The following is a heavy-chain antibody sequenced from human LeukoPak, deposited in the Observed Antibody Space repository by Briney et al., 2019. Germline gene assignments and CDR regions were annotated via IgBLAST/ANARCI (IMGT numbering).Heavy chain of an antibody. CDR3: AREGGLRLGELSSTINDAFDI. V-gene: IGHV1-69*05. D-gene: IGHD3-16*02. Sequence: SVKVSCKASGGTFSSYAISWVRQAPGQGLEWMGGIIPIFGTANYAQKFQGRVTMTRDMSTSTVYMELSSLRSEDTAVYYCAREGGLRLGELSSTINDAFDIWGQGTMVTVSS. J-gene: IGHJ3*02. CDR2: IIPIFGTA. CDR1: GGTFSSYA.